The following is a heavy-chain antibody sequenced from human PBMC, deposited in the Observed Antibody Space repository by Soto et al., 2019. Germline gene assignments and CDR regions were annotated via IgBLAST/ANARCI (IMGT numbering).Heavy chain of an antibody. J-gene: IGHJ4*02. CDR2: IIPMFGTA. D-gene: IGHD1-26*01. CDR3: ARSVGVTTLSYLDY. Sequence: SVQVSCKASGGTFSSYGISWVRQAPGQGLEWMGGIIPMFGTATHTQDFQGRLTITADESTSTAYMELSSLRSEDTAVYFCARSVGVTTLSYLDYWGQGTLVTVSS. V-gene: IGHV1-69*13. CDR1: GGTFSSYG.